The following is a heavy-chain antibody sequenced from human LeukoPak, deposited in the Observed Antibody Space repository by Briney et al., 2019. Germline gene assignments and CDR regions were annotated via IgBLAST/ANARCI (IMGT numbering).Heavy chain of an antibody. J-gene: IGHJ3*02. CDR1: GFTFSNYN. V-gene: IGHV3-23*01. D-gene: IGHD6-13*01. CDR3: AKGPWVYNAFDI. CDR2: ISGSGGST. Sequence: GSLRLSCAASGFTFSNYNMSWVRQAPGKGLEWVSAISGSGGSTYYADSVKGRFTISRDNSKNTLYLQMNSLRAEDTAVYYCAKGPWVYNAFDIWGQGTMVTVSS.